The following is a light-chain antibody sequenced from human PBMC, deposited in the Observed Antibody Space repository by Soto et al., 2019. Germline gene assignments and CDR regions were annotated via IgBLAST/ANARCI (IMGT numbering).Light chain of an antibody. Sequence: DIQMTQSPSSLSASVGDRVTITCRTNQSISSYLNWYQQRPGKAPNLLIYAASSLQSGVPSRFSGSGSGTDFTLTISSLLPEDFATYYCQQSDSTPYTFGQGTKLEIK. CDR3: QQSDSTPYT. J-gene: IGKJ2*01. CDR1: QSISSY. CDR2: AAS. V-gene: IGKV1-39*01.